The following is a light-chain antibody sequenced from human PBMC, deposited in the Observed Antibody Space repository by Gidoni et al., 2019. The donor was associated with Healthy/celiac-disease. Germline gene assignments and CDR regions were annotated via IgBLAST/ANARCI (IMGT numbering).Light chain of an antibody. Sequence: EIVLTQSPGTLSLSPGERATLSCRASQRVSSSYLAWYQQKPGQAPRLLIYGASSRATGIPDRFSGSGSGTDFTLTISRLEPEDFAVYYSQQYGSSLFTFGPGTKVDIK. CDR2: GAS. CDR3: QQYGSSLFT. V-gene: IGKV3-20*01. J-gene: IGKJ3*01. CDR1: QRVSSSY.